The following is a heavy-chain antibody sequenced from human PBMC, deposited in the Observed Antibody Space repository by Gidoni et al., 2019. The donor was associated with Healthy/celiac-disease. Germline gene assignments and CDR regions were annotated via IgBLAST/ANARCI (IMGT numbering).Heavy chain of an antibody. J-gene: IGHJ4*02. CDR2: INHSGST. V-gene: IGHV4-34*01. CDR3: ARGRIAAAGTDY. CDR1: GWSFSGYY. Sequence: QVQLQQWGAGLLKPSETLSLTCAVYGWSFSGYYWSWIRQPPGKGLAWIGEINHSGSTNYNPSLKSRVTISVDTSKNQFSLKLSSVTAADTAVYYCARGRIAAAGTDYWGQGTLVTVSA. D-gene: IGHD6-13*01.